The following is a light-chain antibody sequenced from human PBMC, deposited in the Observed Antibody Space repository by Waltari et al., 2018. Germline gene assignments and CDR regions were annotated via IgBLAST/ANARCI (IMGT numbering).Light chain of an antibody. CDR2: EVN. J-gene: IGLJ3*02. CDR1: SSDVGSYNY. Sequence: QSALTQPASVSGSPGQSITISCTGTSSDVGSYNYVAWYQQRPGKAPKLLIYEVNKRPSGASNRFPCSKSGNTASLTISGLQAEDEADYHCCSYAGSSPFVVFGGGTKVTVL. CDR3: CSYAGSSPFVV. V-gene: IGLV2-23*02.